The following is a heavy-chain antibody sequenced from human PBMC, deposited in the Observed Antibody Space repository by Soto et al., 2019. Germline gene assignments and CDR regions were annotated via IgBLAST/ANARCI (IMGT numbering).Heavy chain of an antibody. Sequence: SETLSLTCTVSGGSISSYYWSWIRQPPGKGLEWIGYIYHSGSTYYNPSLKSRVTISMDTSASTAYIELHSLRYEDTAIYYCASGVLISGGLPASFDYWGQGSLVTVSS. D-gene: IGHD2-2*01. CDR2: IYHSGST. J-gene: IGHJ4*02. CDR1: GGSISSYY. V-gene: IGHV4-59*04. CDR3: ASGVLISGGLPASFDY.